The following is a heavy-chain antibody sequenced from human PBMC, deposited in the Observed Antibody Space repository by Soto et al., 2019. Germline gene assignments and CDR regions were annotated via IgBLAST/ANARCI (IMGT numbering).Heavy chain of an antibody. Sequence: SLRLSCAASGFTFSSYSMNWVRQAPGKGLEWVSSISSSSSYIYYADSVKGRFTISRDNAKNSLYLQMNSLRAEDTAVYYCAREGRRDGYNDAFDIWGQGTMVTVSS. CDR1: GFTFSSYS. J-gene: IGHJ3*02. D-gene: IGHD5-12*01. V-gene: IGHV3-21*01. CDR2: ISSSSSYI. CDR3: AREGRRDGYNDAFDI.